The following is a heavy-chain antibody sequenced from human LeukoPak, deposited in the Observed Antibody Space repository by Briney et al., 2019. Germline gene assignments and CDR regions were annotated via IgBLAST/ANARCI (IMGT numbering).Heavy chain of an antibody. J-gene: IGHJ4*02. CDR1: GYTFTGYY. V-gene: IGHV1-2*02. CDR3: ARDSEMATHFDY. Sequence: ASVKVSCKASGYTFTGYYMHWVRQAPGQGLEWMGWINPNSGGTNYAQKFQGRVTITADKSTSRAYMELSSLRSEDTAVYYCARDSEMATHFDYWGQGTLVTVSS. D-gene: IGHD5-24*01. CDR2: INPNSGGT.